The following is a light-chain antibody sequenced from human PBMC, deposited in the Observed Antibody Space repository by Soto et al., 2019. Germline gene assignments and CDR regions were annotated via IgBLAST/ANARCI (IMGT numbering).Light chain of an antibody. J-gene: IGKJ4*01. V-gene: IGKV3-11*01. CDR1: QSVSSY. Sequence: EIVLTQSPATLSLSPGERATLSCRASQSVSSYLAWYQQKPGQAPRLPIYDASNRATGIPARFSGSGSGTDFTLTISSLEPEDFAVYYCQQRSNWLTLGGGTKVDIK. CDR2: DAS. CDR3: QQRSNWLT.